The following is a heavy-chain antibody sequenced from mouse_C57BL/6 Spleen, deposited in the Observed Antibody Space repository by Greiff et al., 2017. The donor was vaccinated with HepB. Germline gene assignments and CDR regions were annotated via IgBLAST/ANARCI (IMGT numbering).Heavy chain of an antibody. Sequence: QVQLQQSGPELVKPGASVKISCKASGYAFSSSWMNWVKQRPGKGLEWIGRIYPGDGDTNYNGKVKGKATLTADKSSSTAYMQLSSLTSEDSAVYFCGRRGGLRPLYFDYWGQGTTLTVSS. V-gene: IGHV1-82*01. CDR1: GYAFSSSW. D-gene: IGHD2-2*01. CDR2: IYPGDGDT. CDR3: GRRGGLRPLYFDY. J-gene: IGHJ2*01.